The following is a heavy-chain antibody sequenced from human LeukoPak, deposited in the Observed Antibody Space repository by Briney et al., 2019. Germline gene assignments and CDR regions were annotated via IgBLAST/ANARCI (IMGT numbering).Heavy chain of an antibody. J-gene: IGHJ4*02. Sequence: SETLSLTCAVYGGSFSGYYWSWIRQPPGKGPEWIGEINHSGSTNYNPSLKSRVTISVDTSKNQFSLKLSSVTAADTAVYYCARDYYDSSGYDWGQGTLVTVSS. V-gene: IGHV4-34*01. D-gene: IGHD3-22*01. CDR3: ARDYYDSSGYD. CDR1: GGSFSGYY. CDR2: INHSGST.